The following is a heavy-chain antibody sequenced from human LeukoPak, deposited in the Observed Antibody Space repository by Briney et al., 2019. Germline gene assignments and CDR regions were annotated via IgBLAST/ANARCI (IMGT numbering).Heavy chain of an antibody. CDR2: ISNRGGST. Sequence: GGSLRLSCAASGFTFSTYAMSWVRQAPGKGLEWVLGISNRGGSTYYADSVRGRFTLSRDNSKNTLYLQMNSLRAEDTAVYYCAKDRSGSYSYYFDYWGQGTLVTVSS. J-gene: IGHJ4*02. CDR1: GFTFSTYA. D-gene: IGHD3-10*01. CDR3: AKDRSGSYSYYFDY. V-gene: IGHV3-23*01.